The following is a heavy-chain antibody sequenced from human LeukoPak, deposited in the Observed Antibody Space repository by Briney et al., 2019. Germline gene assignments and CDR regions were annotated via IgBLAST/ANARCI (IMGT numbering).Heavy chain of an antibody. J-gene: IGHJ4*02. CDR2: IIPIFGTA. V-gene: IGHV1-69*06. Sequence: GSSVKVSCKASGGTFSSYSISWVRQAPGQGLEWMGRIIPIFGTANYAQKFQGRVTITADKSTSTDYMELSSLRSEDTAVYYCAAWSGYNLGYWGQGTLVTVSS. CDR3: AAWSGYNLGY. CDR1: GGTFSSYS. D-gene: IGHD3-3*01.